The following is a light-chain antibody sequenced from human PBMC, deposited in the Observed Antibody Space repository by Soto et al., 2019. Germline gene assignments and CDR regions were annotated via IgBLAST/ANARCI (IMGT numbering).Light chain of an antibody. CDR1: DXNIGSTA. V-gene: IGLV1-44*01. CDR2: SSN. Sequence: QSVLTQPPSVSATPGQGVTLSCSGGDXNIGSTAVNWYQQLPGTAPKLLIYSSNQRPSGVPDRISGSKSGTSASLAISGLQSEDEADYYCAAWDDDLHVWLLGGGTQLTVL. CDR3: AAWDDDLHVWL. J-gene: IGLJ2*01.